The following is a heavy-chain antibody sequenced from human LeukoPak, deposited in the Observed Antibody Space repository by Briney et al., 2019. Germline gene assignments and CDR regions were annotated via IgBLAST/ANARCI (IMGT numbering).Heavy chain of an antibody. Sequence: GGSLRLSCAASGFTFSSYAMSWVRQAPGKGLEWVSAISGNGLSTYYADSVKGRFTISRDNSKNTLYLQMNSLRAEDTAVYYCAREKRWLLSYYFDYWGQGTLVTVSS. V-gene: IGHV3-23*01. CDR1: GFTFSSYA. CDR3: AREKRWLLSYYFDY. D-gene: IGHD3-3*01. J-gene: IGHJ4*02. CDR2: ISGNGLST.